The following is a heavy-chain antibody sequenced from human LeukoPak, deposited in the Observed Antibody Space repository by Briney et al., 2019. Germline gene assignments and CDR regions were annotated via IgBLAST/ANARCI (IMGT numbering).Heavy chain of an antibody. Sequence: GGSLRLSCAASGFTFSSFWMSWVRQAPGKGLEWVANIKEDGSEKYYVDSVKGRFAISRDNPQNSLYLQMSSLRAVDTALYFCARDDGYRSYDYGGQGTLVTVSS. CDR2: IKEDGSEK. CDR1: GFTFSSFW. J-gene: IGHJ4*02. V-gene: IGHV3-7*01. CDR3: ARDDGYRSYDY. D-gene: IGHD5-24*01.